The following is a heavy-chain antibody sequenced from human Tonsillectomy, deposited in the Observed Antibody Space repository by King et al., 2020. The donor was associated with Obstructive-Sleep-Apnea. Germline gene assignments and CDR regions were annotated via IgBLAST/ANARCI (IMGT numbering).Heavy chain of an antibody. CDR3: ASGDYYDSSGYLLGAFDI. CDR1: GGSISSSSYY. CDR2: VFCSGGT. Sequence: QLQESGPGLVKPSETLSLTCTVSGGSISSSSYYWGWIRQPPGKGLEWIGRVFCSGGTYYNPALQNRVTLSVDKSKNQFSLRLSSVTAADTAVYYCASGDYYDSSGYLLGAFDIWGQGTMVTVSS. D-gene: IGHD3-22*01. J-gene: IGHJ3*02. V-gene: IGHV4-39*07.